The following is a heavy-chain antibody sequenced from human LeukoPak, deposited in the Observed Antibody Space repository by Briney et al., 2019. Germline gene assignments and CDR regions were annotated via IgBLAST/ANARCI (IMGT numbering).Heavy chain of an antibody. Sequence: GASVKVSCKASGYTFTGYYMHWVRQAPGQGLEWMGWINPNSGGTNYAQKFQVRVTMTRDTSSSTAYMELSRLRSDDTAVYYCARDRRDMIVVVSWFDPWGQGTLVTVSS. J-gene: IGHJ5*02. CDR2: INPNSGGT. CDR3: ARDRRDMIVVVSWFDP. D-gene: IGHD3-22*01. CDR1: GYTFTGYY. V-gene: IGHV1-2*02.